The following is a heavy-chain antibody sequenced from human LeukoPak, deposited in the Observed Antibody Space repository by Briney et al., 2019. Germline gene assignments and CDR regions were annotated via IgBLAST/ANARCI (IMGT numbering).Heavy chain of an antibody. J-gene: IGHJ4*02. CDR3: ARDTRLCIGSYYFDY. CDR1: GGTFSSYA. Sequence: ASVKVSCKASGGTFSSYAISWVRQAPGQGLECMGGIIPIFGTANYAQKIQGRVTVTADKSTSTAYMELSSLRSEDTAVYYCARDTRLCIGSYYFDYWGQGTLVTVSS. V-gene: IGHV1-69*06. D-gene: IGHD6-6*01. CDR2: IIPIFGTA.